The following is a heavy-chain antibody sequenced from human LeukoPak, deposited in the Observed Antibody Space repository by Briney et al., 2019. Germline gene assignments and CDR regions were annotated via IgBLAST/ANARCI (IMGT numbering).Heavy chain of an antibody. CDR2: IGTSGRTI. Sequence: PGGSLRLSCAASGFTFSSYEMNWVRQAPGKGLEWISYIGTSGRTIYYADSVKGRFTISRDNAKNSLYLQMNSLRAEDTAVYYCARDNSGSYYVSWGQGTLVTVSS. D-gene: IGHD1-26*01. CDR3: ARDNSGSYYVS. CDR1: GFTFSSYE. J-gene: IGHJ5*02. V-gene: IGHV3-48*03.